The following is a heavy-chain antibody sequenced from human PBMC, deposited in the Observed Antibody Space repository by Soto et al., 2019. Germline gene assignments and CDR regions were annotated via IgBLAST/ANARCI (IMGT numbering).Heavy chain of an antibody. D-gene: IGHD2-15*01. CDR3: ATANRKYCSGGSCYLHFDY. V-gene: IGHV1-69*06. CDR1: GGTLSSYA. J-gene: IGHJ4*02. CDR2: IIPIFGTA. Sequence: SVKVSCKASGGTLSSYAISWVRQAPGQGLEWMGGIIPIFGTANYAQKFQGRVTITADKSTSTAYMELSSLRSEDTAVYYCATANRKYCSGGSCYLHFDYWGQGTLVTVSS.